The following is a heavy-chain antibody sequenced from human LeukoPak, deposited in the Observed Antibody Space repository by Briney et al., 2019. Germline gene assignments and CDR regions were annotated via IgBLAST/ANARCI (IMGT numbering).Heavy chain of an antibody. V-gene: IGHV3-23*01. CDR1: GFTFSRYA. Sequence: GGSLRLSCAPSGFTFSRYAMSWVRQAPGKGLEWVSAISGSGGSTYYAHSVKGPLTISRDNSKNTLYIQMTSPTPADPAINFCAKLEGGYSSGYYPDYCGQGTLVTVSS. CDR3: AKLEGGYSSGYYPDY. D-gene: IGHD3-22*01. J-gene: IGHJ4*02. CDR2: ISGSGGST.